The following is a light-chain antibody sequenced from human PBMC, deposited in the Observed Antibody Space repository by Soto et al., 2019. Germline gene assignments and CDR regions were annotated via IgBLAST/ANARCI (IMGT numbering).Light chain of an antibody. CDR1: SSNIGAGYD. CDR3: QSYDSSRSGFWV. V-gene: IGLV1-40*01. J-gene: IGLJ3*02. Sequence: QAVVTQPPSVSGAPGQRVTISCTGSSSNIGAGYDVHWYQQFSGTSPKLLIYGNDNRPSGVPDRFSGSKSGTSASLAITGLLAEDEADYYCQSYDSSRSGFWVFGGGTKVTVL. CDR2: GND.